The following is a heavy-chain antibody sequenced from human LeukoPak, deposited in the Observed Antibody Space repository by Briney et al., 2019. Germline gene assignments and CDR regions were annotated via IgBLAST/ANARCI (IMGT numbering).Heavy chain of an antibody. J-gene: IGHJ5*02. CDR3: ARPLFCAFDNCGYWLDP. CDR2: INPNGDAT. Sequence: GASVKVSCKTSGYTFTKYLIHWVRQAPGQGLEWVGPINPNGDATNYAPRLQGRLTLTQDTSTSTVYMELRGLTPDDTAVYYCARPLFCAFDNCGYWLDPWGPGTLVTVSS. D-gene: IGHD1-20*01. V-gene: IGHV1-46*01. CDR1: GYTFTKYL.